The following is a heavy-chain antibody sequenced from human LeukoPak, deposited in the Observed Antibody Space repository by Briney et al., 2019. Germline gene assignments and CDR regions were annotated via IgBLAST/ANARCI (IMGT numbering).Heavy chain of an antibody. CDR1: GFTFISYG. V-gene: IGHV3-33*01. J-gene: IGHJ4*02. Sequence: PGRSLRLSCAASGFTFISYGMHWVRQAPGKGLEWVAVIWYDGSNKYYADSVKGRFTISRDNAKNSLYLQMNSLRAEDTAVYYCARDGPKYTSGWYGTYYFDYWGQGTLVTVPS. CDR2: IWYDGSNK. CDR3: ARDGPKYTSGWYGTYYFDY. D-gene: IGHD6-19*01.